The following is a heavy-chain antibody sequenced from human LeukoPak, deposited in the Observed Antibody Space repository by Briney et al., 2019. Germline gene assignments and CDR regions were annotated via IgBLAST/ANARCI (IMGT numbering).Heavy chain of an antibody. Sequence: PSETLSLTCTVSGGSIISSSYYWGWIRQPPGKGLEWIGSIYHSGSTNYNPSLKSRVTISVDKSKNQFSLKLSSVTAADTAVYYCARGGDGYPYGYFDYWGQGTLVTVSS. J-gene: IGHJ4*02. CDR2: IYHSGST. D-gene: IGHD5-24*01. CDR3: ARGGDGYPYGYFDY. CDR1: GGSIISSSYY. V-gene: IGHV4-39*07.